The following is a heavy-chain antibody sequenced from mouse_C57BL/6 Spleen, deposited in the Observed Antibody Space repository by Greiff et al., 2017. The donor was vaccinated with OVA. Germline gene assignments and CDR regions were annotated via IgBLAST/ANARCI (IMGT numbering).Heavy chain of an antibody. CDR3: ATSMDDYDEGDAMDY. Sequence: EVQLQQSGPELVKPGASVKMSCKASGYTFTDYNMHWVKQSHGKSLEWIGYINPNNGGTSYNQKFKGKSTLTVNKSSSTAYMELRSLTSEDSAVYYCATSMDDYDEGDAMDYWGQGTSVTVSS. V-gene: IGHV1-22*01. CDR2: INPNNGGT. D-gene: IGHD2-4*01. CDR1: GYTFTDYN. J-gene: IGHJ4*01.